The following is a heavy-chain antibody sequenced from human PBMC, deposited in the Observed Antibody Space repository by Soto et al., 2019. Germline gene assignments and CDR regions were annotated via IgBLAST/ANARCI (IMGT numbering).Heavy chain of an antibody. D-gene: IGHD3-16*02. Sequence: GGSLRLSCAASGFTFSSYAMSWARKAPGRGLEWVSAFRVGGGRQSYADSGKGRLTISRDNSKNTLYLQMNSLRAEDTAVYYCANGGYYDYIWGSYRTDSFDYWGQGTLVTVSS. J-gene: IGHJ4*02. CDR1: GFTFSSYA. V-gene: IGHV3-23*01. CDR2: FRVGGGRQ. CDR3: ANGGYYDYIWGSYRTDSFDY.